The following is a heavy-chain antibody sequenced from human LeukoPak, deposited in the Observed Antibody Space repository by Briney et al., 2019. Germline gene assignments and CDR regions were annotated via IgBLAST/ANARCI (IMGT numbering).Heavy chain of an antibody. V-gene: IGHV3-23*01. CDR2: ISGGST. CDR1: GFTLSSQT. Sequence: GGSLRLSCEVSGFTLSSQTMSWVRQAPGKGLEWVSAISGGSTYYADSVKGRFTTSRDNAKNTLLLQMNSLRAEDTAVYYCAKDALSDYWGQGTLVTVSS. CDR3: AKDALSDY. J-gene: IGHJ4*02.